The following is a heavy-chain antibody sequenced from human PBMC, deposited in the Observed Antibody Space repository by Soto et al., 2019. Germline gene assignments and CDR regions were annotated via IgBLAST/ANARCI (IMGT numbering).Heavy chain of an antibody. CDR3: ARAGGVIVTYFDY. CDR2: IYYSGST. J-gene: IGHJ4*02. CDR1: GGSISSYY. D-gene: IGHD3-16*02. V-gene: IGHV4-59*01. Sequence: ASETLSLTCTVSGGSISSYYWSWIRQPPGKGLEWIGYIYYSGSTNYNPSLKSRVTISVDTSKNQFSLKLGSVTSADTAVYYCARAGGVIVTYFDYWGQGTLVTVSS.